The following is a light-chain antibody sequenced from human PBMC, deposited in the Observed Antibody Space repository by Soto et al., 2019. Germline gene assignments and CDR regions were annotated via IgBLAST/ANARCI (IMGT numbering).Light chain of an antibody. Sequence: DIQMTQSPSSLSASVGDRVTITCQASQDISNYLNWYQQKTGKAPKLLIYDASNLEKGVPSRFSGSGSRTDFTSNISSLQPEDIATYYCQQYDNLPRYTFGQGTKLEIK. V-gene: IGKV1-33*01. J-gene: IGKJ2*01. CDR3: QQYDNLPRYT. CDR2: DAS. CDR1: QDISNY.